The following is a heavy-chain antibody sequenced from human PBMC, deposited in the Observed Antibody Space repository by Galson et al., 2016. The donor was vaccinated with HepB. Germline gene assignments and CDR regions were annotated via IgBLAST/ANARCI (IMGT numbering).Heavy chain of an antibody. V-gene: IGHV3-7*01. J-gene: IGHJ4*02. Sequence: SLRLSCAASGFTFSTYWMTWVRQAPGKGLEWVANIKDDGSERYYADSVRGRFTISRDNAKNSLYLQMNSLRAEDAAVYYCAREPGYNYGFTWGYWGQGTRVTVSS. CDR3: AREPGYNYGFTWGY. CDR1: GFTFSTYW. CDR2: IKDDGSER. D-gene: IGHD5-18*01.